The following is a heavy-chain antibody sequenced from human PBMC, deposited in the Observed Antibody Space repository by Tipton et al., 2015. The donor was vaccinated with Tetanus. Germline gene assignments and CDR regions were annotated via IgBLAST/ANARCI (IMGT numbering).Heavy chain of an antibody. CDR3: ARHQSGYFTPFDY. Sequence: TLSLTCTVSGDSISGGSYYWAWIRQPPGKGLEWIGSIYESGDTYYIPSLKSRVTISVDTSKNQFSVKLNSMTATDTAVYFCARHQSGYFTPFDYWGQGTLVTVSS. V-gene: IGHV4-39*01. CDR2: IYESGDT. D-gene: IGHD3-3*01. J-gene: IGHJ4*02. CDR1: GDSISGGSYY.